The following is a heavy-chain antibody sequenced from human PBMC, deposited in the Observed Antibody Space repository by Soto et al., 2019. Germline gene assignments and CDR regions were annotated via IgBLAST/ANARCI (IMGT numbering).Heavy chain of an antibody. D-gene: IGHD5-18*01. Sequence: QVQLVQSGAEVKKPGASVKVSCKASGYTFTNYGISWVRQAPGQGLEWMGWISAYNGNTNYAQKLQGRVTMTTDTATSTAYMELRSLRSDDTAVYYCARDGLDTATGYYYGMDVWGQGTTVTVSS. CDR2: ISAYNGNT. CDR3: ARDGLDTATGYYYGMDV. J-gene: IGHJ6*02. CDR1: GYTFTNYG. V-gene: IGHV1-18*01.